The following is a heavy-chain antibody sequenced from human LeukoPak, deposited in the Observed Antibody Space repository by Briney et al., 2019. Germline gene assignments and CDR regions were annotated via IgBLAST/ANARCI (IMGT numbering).Heavy chain of an antibody. CDR3: ARDIGWQTFDY. CDR1: GFTFSAYW. Sequence: GGSLRLSCAASGFTFSAYWMTWVRQAPGKGLEWVANINQGGSENSYVDSVRGRFTISRDNAKNSMYLQMDSLRAEDTAVYYCARDIGWQTFDYWGQGTTVTVSS. CDR2: INQGGSEN. V-gene: IGHV3-7*01. D-gene: IGHD6-19*01. J-gene: IGHJ4*03.